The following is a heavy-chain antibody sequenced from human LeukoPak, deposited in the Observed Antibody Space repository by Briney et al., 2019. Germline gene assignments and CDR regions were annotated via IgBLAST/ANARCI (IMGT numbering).Heavy chain of an antibody. D-gene: IGHD5-12*01. CDR2: IRYDGSDK. CDR3: ARDPGYSNSPYYLDY. J-gene: IGHJ4*02. CDR1: GFILSSFD. V-gene: IGHV3-30*02. Sequence: GGSLRLSCAASGFILSSFDMHWVRQAPGKGLEWVASIRYDGSDKYYVDSVKGRFTVSRDNAKNSLYLQMNSLRAEDTAVFYCARDPGYSNSPYYLDYWGQGTLVTVSS.